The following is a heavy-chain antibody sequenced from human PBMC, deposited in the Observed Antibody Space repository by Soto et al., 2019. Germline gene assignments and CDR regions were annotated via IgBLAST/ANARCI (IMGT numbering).Heavy chain of an antibody. J-gene: IGHJ4*02. CDR3: EVAAGY. D-gene: IGHD6-19*01. Sequence: LEILSLTCAVYGWSFSGFYWSWIRQPPGKGLEWIGEINHSGSTNYNPSLKSRVTISVDTSKNQFSLKLSSVTAADTAVYYCEVAAGYWGQGTLVTVSS. CDR1: GWSFSGFY. CDR2: INHSGST. V-gene: IGHV4-34*01.